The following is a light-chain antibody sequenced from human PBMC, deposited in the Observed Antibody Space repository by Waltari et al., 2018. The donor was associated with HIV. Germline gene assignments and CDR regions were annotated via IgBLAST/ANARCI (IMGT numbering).Light chain of an antibody. CDR2: SYG. CDR1: RSHIGSHT. J-gene: IGLJ3*02. V-gene: IGLV1-44*01. Sequence: QSVLNQSPSASGTPGQRVILSCSGSRSHIGSHTVTCYQQSPGTAPKRLIYSYGRRPSGVPERFSGSKSATSASLAISGLWSEDEADYYCATWDDSLNAWVFGGGTKLTVL. CDR3: ATWDDSLNAWV.